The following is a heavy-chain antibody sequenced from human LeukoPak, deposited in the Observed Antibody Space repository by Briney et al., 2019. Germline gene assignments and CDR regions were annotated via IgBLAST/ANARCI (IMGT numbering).Heavy chain of an antibody. CDR1: GVTFSSYV. CDR2: ISGSGGST. D-gene: IGHD2-21*02. V-gene: IGHV3-23*01. J-gene: IGHJ4*02. Sequence: GGSLRLSCEASGVTFSSYVMSWVRQAPGKGLEWVSAISGSGGSTYYADSVKGRFTISRDNSKNTLYLQMNSLRAEDTAVYYCAKDPPGDSQNFDYWGQGTLVTVSS. CDR3: AKDPPGDSQNFDY.